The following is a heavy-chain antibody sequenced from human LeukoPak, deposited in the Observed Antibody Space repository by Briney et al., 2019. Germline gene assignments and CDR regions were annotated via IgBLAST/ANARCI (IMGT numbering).Heavy chain of an antibody. CDR2: ISSSGSTI. Sequence: GGSLRLSCAASGFTFSSYEMNWVRQAPGKGLEWVSYISSSGSTIYYADSVKGRFTISRDNAKNSLYLQMNSLRAEDTAVYYCARWGGYSHGWLGFWGQGTLVTVSS. CDR1: GFTFSSYE. D-gene: IGHD5-18*01. CDR3: ARWGGYSHGWLGF. J-gene: IGHJ4*02. V-gene: IGHV3-48*03.